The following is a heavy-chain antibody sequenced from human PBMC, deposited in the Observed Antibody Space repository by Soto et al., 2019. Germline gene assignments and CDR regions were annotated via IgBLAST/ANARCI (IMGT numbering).Heavy chain of an antibody. Sequence: QVQLVESGGGVVQPGRSLRLSCAASGFTFRSYAMQWVRQAPGKGLEWVALITYDGSTKYYADSVKGRFTISRDNSRDTLDLQMNSLTDEDTAISSCARESLGYIVQYWGQGTLVSFSS. CDR1: GFTFRSYA. D-gene: IGHD2-21*01. J-gene: IGHJ1*01. V-gene: IGHV3-30-3*01. CDR3: ARESLGYIVQY. CDR2: ITYDGSTK.